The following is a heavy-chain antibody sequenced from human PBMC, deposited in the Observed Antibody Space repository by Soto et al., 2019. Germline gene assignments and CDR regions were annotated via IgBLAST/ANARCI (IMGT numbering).Heavy chain of an antibody. V-gene: IGHV1-69*12. CDR1: GGTFSSYA. J-gene: IGHJ6*02. D-gene: IGHD1-7*01. CDR2: IIPIFGTA. Sequence: QVQLVQSGAEVKKPGSSVKVSCKASGGTFSSYAISWVRQAPGQGLEWMGGIIPIFGTANYAQEFQGRVTITADESTSTAYMELSSLRSEDTAVYYCARGANWNYLHYYYYGMDVWGQGTTVTVSS. CDR3: ARGANWNYLHYYYYGMDV.